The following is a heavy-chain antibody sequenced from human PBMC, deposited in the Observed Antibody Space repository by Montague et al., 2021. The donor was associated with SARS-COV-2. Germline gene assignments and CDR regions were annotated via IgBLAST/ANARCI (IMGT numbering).Heavy chain of an antibody. CDR2: IYYSGST. CDR1: GGSISSSSYY. D-gene: IGHD3-10*01. J-gene: IGHJ5*02. V-gene: IGHV4-39*07. CDR3: ARDLRRGFDP. Sequence: ETLSLTCTVSGGSISSSSYYWGWIRQPPGKGLEWIGSIYYSGSTYYNPSLKSRVTISVDTSKNQFSLKLSSVTAADTAVYYCARDLRRGFDPWGQGTLVTVSS.